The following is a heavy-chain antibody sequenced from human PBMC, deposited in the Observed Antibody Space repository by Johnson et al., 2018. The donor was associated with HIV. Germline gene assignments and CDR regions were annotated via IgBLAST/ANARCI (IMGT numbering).Heavy chain of an antibody. V-gene: IGHV3-30*02. D-gene: IGHD3-16*01. CDR1: GFTFSTYG. CDR3: ARGSEDAFDI. CDR2: IRYDGSNK. Sequence: QEQLVESGGGLVQPGGSLRLSCAASGFTFSTYGMHWVRQAPGKGLEWVAFIRYDGSNKYYANSVKGRFTISRDNSKNTLYLQMNSLRAEDTAVYYSARGSEDAFDIWGQGTMVTVSS. J-gene: IGHJ3*02.